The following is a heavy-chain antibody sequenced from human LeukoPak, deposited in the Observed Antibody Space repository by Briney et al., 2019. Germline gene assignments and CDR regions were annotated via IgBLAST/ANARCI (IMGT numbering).Heavy chain of an antibody. Sequence: GGSLRLSCAASGFTVSSNYMSWVRQAPGKGLEWVSVIYSGGSTYYADSVKGRFTFSRDNSKNTLYLQMNSLRAEDTAVYYCSRGLRDDSSGYSSAFYYWGQGTLVTVSS. D-gene: IGHD3-22*01. CDR2: IYSGGST. J-gene: IGHJ4*02. CDR3: SRGLRDDSSGYSSAFYY. CDR1: GFTVSSNY. V-gene: IGHV3-66*01.